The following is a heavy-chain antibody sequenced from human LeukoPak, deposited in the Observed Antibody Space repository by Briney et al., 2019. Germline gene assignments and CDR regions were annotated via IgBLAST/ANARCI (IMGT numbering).Heavy chain of an antibody. D-gene: IGHD6-13*01. Sequence: PGGSLRLSCAASGFTFSSHGMNWVRQAPGKGLEWVSGIIPSGHTTYYADSVRGRFTISRDNSRNTLYLQMNSLRAEDTAVYYCAGSWSPYDAFDIWGQGTMVSVSS. CDR2: IIPSGHTT. J-gene: IGHJ3*02. V-gene: IGHV3-23*01. CDR3: AGSWSPYDAFDI. CDR1: GFTFSSHG.